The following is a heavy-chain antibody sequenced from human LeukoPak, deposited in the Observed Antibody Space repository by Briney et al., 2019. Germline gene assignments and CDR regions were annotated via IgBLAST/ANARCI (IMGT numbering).Heavy chain of an antibody. CDR1: GGSISSGGYY. V-gene: IGHV4-31*03. Sequence: SETLSLTRTVSGGSISSGGYYWSWIRHHPGKGLEWIGYIYYSGSTYYNPSLKSRVTISVDTSKNQFSLKLSSVTAADTAVYYCARARYDSSGYYLYYFDYWGQGTLVTVSS. J-gene: IGHJ4*02. CDR3: ARARYDSSGYYLYYFDY. CDR2: IYYSGST. D-gene: IGHD3-22*01.